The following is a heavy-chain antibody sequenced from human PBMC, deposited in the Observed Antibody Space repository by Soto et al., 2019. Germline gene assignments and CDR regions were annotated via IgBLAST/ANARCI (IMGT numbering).Heavy chain of an antibody. CDR1: GGSVNSGNYY. V-gene: IGHV4-34*01. J-gene: IGHJ3*02. D-gene: IGHD1-1*01. Sequence: QVQLQQWGAGLLKPSETLSLTCAVYGGSVNSGNYYWSWIRQPPGKGLEWIGEMSHSGGTHFNPSLQSRVTISVDTSKHQFSLKMSSVTAAVTALYYCARVERGTSTTVVDAFDIGGPGTLVTVSS. CDR2: MSHSGGT. CDR3: ARVERGTSTTVVDAFDI.